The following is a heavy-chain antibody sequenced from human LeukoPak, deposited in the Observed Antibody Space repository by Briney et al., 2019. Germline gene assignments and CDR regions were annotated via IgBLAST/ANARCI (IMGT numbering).Heavy chain of an antibody. J-gene: IGHJ4*02. D-gene: IGHD7-27*01. Sequence: PSETLSLTCTVSGGSISSGGYYWSWVRQAPGKGLEWVSTITTSDGNTYYADSVKGRFTVSRDNSKNTLFLQMNNLRAEDTAVYYCAKDGGLWVSAHWGDSWGRGTLVTVSS. CDR1: GGSISSGGYY. V-gene: IGHV3-23*01. CDR3: AKDGGLWVSAHWGDS. CDR2: ITTSDGNT.